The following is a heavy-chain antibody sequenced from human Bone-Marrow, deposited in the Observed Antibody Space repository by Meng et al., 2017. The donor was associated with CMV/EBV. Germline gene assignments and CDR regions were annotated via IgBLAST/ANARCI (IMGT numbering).Heavy chain of an antibody. CDR2: ISYDGSNK. J-gene: IGHJ6*02. V-gene: IGHV3-30*04. CDR3: ARLARRGNRFLEWSGCRPMDV. Sequence: GESLKISCAASGFTFSSYAMHWVRQAPGKGLEWVAVISYDGSNKYYADSVKGRFTISRDNSKNTLHLQMNSLRAEDTAVYYCARLARRGNRFLEWSGCRPMDVWGQGTTVTVSS. D-gene: IGHD3-3*01. CDR1: GFTFSSYA.